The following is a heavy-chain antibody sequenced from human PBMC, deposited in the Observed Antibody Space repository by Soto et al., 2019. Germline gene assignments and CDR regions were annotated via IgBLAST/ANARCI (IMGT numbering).Heavy chain of an antibody. CDR2: IKGKTEGGTT. V-gene: IGHV3-15*01. CDR3: TTVPSGWRAPGG. J-gene: IGHJ4*02. Sequence: EVQLVESGGGLVKPGGSLRLSCAASGFTVTNAWMSWVRQAPGKGLEWVGRIKGKTEGGTTDYAAPVRGRCTMSRDDSRITLYLQMNSLKTDDTAVYYCTTVPSGWRAPGGWGQGTLVTVSS. CDR1: GFTVTNAW. D-gene: IGHD3-3*01.